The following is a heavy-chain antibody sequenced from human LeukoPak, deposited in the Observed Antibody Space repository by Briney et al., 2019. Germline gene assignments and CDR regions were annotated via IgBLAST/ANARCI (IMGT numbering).Heavy chain of an antibody. CDR1: GGSFSGYY. CDR2: INHSGST. J-gene: IGHJ6*02. CDR3: ARGSVLRFLSYYGMDV. D-gene: IGHD3-3*01. Sequence: PSDTLSLTHAVYGGSFSGYYWRWIRQPPGKGLEWIGEINHSGSTNYNPSLQRRVTISVDTSKNQFSLKLSSVTAADTAVYYCARGSVLRFLSYYGMDVWGQGTTVTVSS. V-gene: IGHV4-34*01.